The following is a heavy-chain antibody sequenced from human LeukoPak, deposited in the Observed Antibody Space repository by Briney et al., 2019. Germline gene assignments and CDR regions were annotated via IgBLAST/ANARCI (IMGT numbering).Heavy chain of an antibody. V-gene: IGHV4-4*07. D-gene: IGHD6-19*01. CDR2: IYTSGST. J-gene: IGHJ3*02. CDR1: GGSISSYC. Sequence: SSETLSLTCTVSGGSISSYCWSWIPQPAGKGLEWIGRIYTSGSTNYNPSLKSRVTMSVDTSKNQFSLKLSSVTAADTAVYYCASDTYSSGWYGDAFDIWGQGTMVTVSS. CDR3: ASDTYSSGWYGDAFDI.